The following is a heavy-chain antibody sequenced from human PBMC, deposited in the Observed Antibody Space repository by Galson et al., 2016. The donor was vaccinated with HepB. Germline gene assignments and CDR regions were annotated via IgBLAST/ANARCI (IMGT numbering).Heavy chain of an antibody. V-gene: IGHV3-48*02. CDR3: ARAGVAYETSGYFCGQLDY. Sequence: SLRLSCAASEFSFRSYSMNWVRQAPGKGLEWLSSITAGGNTIYYADSVKGRFTISRDNAKSSLYLQMNSLRDDDTAVYFCARAGVAYETSGYFCGQLDYWGQGTLVIVSS. J-gene: IGHJ4*02. CDR2: ITAGGNTI. D-gene: IGHD3-22*01. CDR1: EFSFRSYS.